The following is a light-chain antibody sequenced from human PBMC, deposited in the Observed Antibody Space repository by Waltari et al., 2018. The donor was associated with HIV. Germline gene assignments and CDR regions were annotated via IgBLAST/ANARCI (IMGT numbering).Light chain of an antibody. CDR1: GSDVGGFPY. CDR2: EVS. V-gene: IGLV2-14*01. CDR3: SSYTTGSTLVV. J-gene: IGLJ1*01. Sequence: QSALPQPASVSGSPGQSIPLSCTGTGSDVGGFPYVPWSQQFPGKAPKLMISEVSNRPSGVSDRLSGSKSGNTASLTISGLQAEDEADYYCSSYTTGSTLVVFGTGTKVIVL.